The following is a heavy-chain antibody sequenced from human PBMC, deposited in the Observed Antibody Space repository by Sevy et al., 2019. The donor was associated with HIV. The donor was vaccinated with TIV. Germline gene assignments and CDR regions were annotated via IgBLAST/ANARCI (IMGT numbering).Heavy chain of an antibody. Sequence: SETLSLTCAVYGGSFSGYYWSWIRQPPGKGLEWIGEINHSGSTNYNPSLKSRVTISVDTSKNQFSLKLSSVTAADTAVYYCAGGQNEDCSGGGCYRGDFDYWGQGTLVTVSS. J-gene: IGHJ4*02. CDR3: AGGQNEDCSGGGCYRGDFDY. V-gene: IGHV4-34*01. CDR2: INHSGST. D-gene: IGHD2-15*01. CDR1: GGSFSGYY.